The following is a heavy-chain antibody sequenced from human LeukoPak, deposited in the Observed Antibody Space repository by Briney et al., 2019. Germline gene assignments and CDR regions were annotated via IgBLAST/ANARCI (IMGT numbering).Heavy chain of an antibody. J-gene: IGHJ4*02. CDR2: INPSGGST. Sequence: GASVKVSCKASGYTFTSCGISWVRQAPGQGLEWVGIINPSGGSTSYAQKFQGRVTMTRDMSTSTVYMELSSLRSEDTAVYYCAVDYYDSSGHALDYWGQGTLVTVSS. CDR1: GYTFTSCG. CDR3: AVDYYDSSGHALDY. D-gene: IGHD3-22*01. V-gene: IGHV1-46*01.